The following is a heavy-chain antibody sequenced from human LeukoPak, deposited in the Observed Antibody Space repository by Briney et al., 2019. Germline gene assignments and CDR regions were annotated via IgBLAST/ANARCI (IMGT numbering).Heavy chain of an antibody. CDR1: GGSISSYF. CDR2: IYYSGST. D-gene: IGHD3-10*01. V-gene: IGHV4-59*08. CDR3: ARVTRDTMVRGNWFDP. J-gene: IGHJ5*02. Sequence: SETLSLTCTVSGGSISSYFWSWIRQPPGKGLEYIGYIYYSGSTNYNPSLKSRVTISVDTSKNQFSLKLSSVTAADTAVYYCARVTRDTMVRGNWFDPWGQGTLVTVSS.